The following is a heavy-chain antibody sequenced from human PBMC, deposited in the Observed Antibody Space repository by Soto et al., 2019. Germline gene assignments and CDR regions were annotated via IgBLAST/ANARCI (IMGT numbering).Heavy chain of an antibody. D-gene: IGHD3-10*01. CDR3: ARGGPPIDY. Sequence: QVQLVQSGAEEKKPGASVKVSCKASGYTFTSYAMHWVRQAPGQRLEWMGWINAGNGNTKSSQKFQGRVTITRDTSASTAYMELSSLRSEDTAVYYCARGGPPIDYWGQGTLVTFSS. J-gene: IGHJ4*02. V-gene: IGHV1-3*05. CDR1: GYTFTSYA. CDR2: INAGNGNT.